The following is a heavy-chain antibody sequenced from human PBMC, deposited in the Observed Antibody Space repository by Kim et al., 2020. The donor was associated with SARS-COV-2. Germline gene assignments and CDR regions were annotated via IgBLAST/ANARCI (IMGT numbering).Heavy chain of an antibody. D-gene: IGHD3-16*01. J-gene: IGHJ4*02. CDR2: ITDRGNKE. V-gene: IGHV3-23*01. CDR3: AKERIGDVADGYTIGD. Sequence: GGSLRLSCEASGFTFRGYAMSWVRQAPGKGPEWVSGITDRGNKEYYAESVEGRFTISRDNSKNMVFLEMNSLRVEDTALYFCAKERIGDVADGYTIGDWGQGTQVTVSS. CDR1: GFTFRGYA.